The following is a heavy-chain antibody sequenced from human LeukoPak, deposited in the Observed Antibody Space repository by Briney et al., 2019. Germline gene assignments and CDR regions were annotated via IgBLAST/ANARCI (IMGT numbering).Heavy chain of an antibody. CDR3: ARDSRRSYYYDSSGYCSY. CDR1: GYTFTSYY. J-gene: IGHJ4*02. D-gene: IGHD3-22*01. Sequence: GASVKVSCKASGYTFTSYYMHWVRQAPGQGREWMGIINPSGGSTSYAQKFQGRVTMTRDTSTSTVYRELSSLRSEDTAVYYCARDSRRSYYYDSSGYCSYWGQGTLVTVSS. V-gene: IGHV1-46*01. CDR2: INPSGGST.